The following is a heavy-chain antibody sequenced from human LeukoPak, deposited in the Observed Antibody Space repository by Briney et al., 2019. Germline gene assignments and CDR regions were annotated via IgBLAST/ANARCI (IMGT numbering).Heavy chain of an antibody. CDR3: NSDQWFGESDYYYYMDV. D-gene: IGHD3-10*01. J-gene: IGHJ6*03. Sequence: PGGTLRLSCAASGFTFSSYGMSWVRQAPGKGLEWVGRIKSKSDGGTTDYAAPVKGRFTISRDDSKKTLYLQMDSLKTEDTAVYYCNSDQWFGESDYYYYMDVWGKGTTVTVSS. CDR2: IKSKSDGGTT. V-gene: IGHV3-15*01. CDR1: GFTFSSYG.